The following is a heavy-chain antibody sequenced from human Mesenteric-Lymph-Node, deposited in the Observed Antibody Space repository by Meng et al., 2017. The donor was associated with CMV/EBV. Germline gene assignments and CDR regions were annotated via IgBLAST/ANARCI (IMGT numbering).Heavy chain of an antibody. V-gene: IGHV3-21*06. CDR1: SDYF. J-gene: IGHJ2*01. Sequence: SDYFMIWVRQAPGKGLAWVSSIDSGSRYTYYVDSVKGRFTNSRDNAENSLYLQMNSLRAEDTAVYYCARGGGLGSGSYYSTDWYFDLWGRGTLVTVSS. D-gene: IGHD3-10*01. CDR2: IDSGSRYT. CDR3: ARGGGLGSGSYYSTDWYFDL.